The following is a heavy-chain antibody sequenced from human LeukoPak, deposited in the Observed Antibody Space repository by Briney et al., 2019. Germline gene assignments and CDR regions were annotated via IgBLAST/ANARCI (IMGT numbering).Heavy chain of an antibody. V-gene: IGHV3-66*02. CDR1: GFTVSSNY. CDR2: SYSGGST. CDR3: ARDRRGITGTTALDY. Sequence: GGSLRLSCAASGFTVSSNYMSWVRQAPWKGLEWVSVSYSGGSTYYADSVKGRFTISRDSSKNTLYLQMNSLRAEDTAVYYCARDRRGITGTTALDYWGQGTLVTVSS. J-gene: IGHJ4*02. D-gene: IGHD1-20*01.